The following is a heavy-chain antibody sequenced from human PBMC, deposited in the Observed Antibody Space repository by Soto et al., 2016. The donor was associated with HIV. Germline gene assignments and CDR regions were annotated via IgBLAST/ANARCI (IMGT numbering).Heavy chain of an antibody. CDR2: ISNSGGTT. CDR3: TKDRGTMVRGVTLYYYYYGMDV. V-gene: IGHV3-23*01. J-gene: IGHJ6*02. Sequence: EVQLLESGGGLVQPGGSLRLSCAASKFTFSTYAMSWVRQAPGKGLEWVSTISNSGGTTYYADSVKGRFTISRDNSKNTLYLQMNSLRADDTAVYYCTKDRGTMVRGVTLYYYYYGMDVWGQGTTVTSP. CDR1: KFTFSTYA. D-gene: IGHD3-10*01.